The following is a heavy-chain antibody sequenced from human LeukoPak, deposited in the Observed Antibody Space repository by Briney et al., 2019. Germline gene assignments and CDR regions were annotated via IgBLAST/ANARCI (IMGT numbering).Heavy chain of an antibody. CDR1: GGSITSSNYY. CDR3: ARGPNPPYY. D-gene: IGHD1-14*01. J-gene: IGHJ4*02. V-gene: IGHV4-39*07. Sequence: SETLSLTCTVSGGSITSSNYYWGWIRQPPGKGLEWIGSFYYSGSTNYNPSLKSRVTISVDTSKNQFSLKLSSVTAADTDVYYCARGPNPPYYWGQGTLVTISS. CDR2: FYYSGST.